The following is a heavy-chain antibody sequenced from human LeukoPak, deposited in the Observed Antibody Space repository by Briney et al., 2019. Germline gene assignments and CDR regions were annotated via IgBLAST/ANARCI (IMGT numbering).Heavy chain of an antibody. CDR3: AGEINYYDSSGYDL. D-gene: IGHD3-22*01. J-gene: IGHJ4*02. CDR2: INHSGST. Sequence: SETLSLTCAVYGGSFSGHYWSWIRQPPGKGLEWIGEINHSGSTNYNPSLKSRVTISVDTSKNQFSLKLSSVTAADTAVYYCAGEINYYDSSGYDLWGQGTLVTVSS. CDR1: GGSFSGHY. V-gene: IGHV4-34*01.